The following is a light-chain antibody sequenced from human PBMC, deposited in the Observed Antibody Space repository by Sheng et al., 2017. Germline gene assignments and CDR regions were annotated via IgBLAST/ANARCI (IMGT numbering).Light chain of an antibody. CDR1: QSISGY. CDR3: QQYIRYPLT. CDR2: KAS. Sequence: IQMTQSPSTLSASVGDRVTITCRASQSISGYLAWYQQKPGKAPKFLIHKASSLESGVPSRFSGSGSGTEFTLTINSLQPDDFATYYCQQYIRYPLTFGGGDQRLRS. V-gene: IGKV1-5*03. J-gene: IGKJ4*01.